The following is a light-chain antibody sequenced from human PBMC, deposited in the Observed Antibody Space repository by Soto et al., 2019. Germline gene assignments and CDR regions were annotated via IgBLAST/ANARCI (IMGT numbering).Light chain of an antibody. CDR3: QQYHDWPLT. Sequence: EIVLTQSPATLSVSPGERAALSCRASQSISSNLAWYQQKPGQPPRLLISGASTRATGIPARVSGSGSGTEFTLTISSLQSEDLAVYHCQQYHDWPLTFGGGTKVEIK. CDR1: QSISSN. CDR2: GAS. J-gene: IGKJ4*01. V-gene: IGKV3-15*01.